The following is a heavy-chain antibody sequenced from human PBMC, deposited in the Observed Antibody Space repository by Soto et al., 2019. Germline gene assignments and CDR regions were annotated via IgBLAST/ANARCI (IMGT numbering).Heavy chain of an antibody. CDR3: AREQYSYGYFEGTSGPYYYGMDV. CDR2: INPNSGGT. D-gene: IGHD5-18*01. Sequence: EASVKVSCKASGYTFTGYYMHWVRQAPGQGLEWMGWINPNSGGTNYAQKFQGWVTMTRDTSISTAYMELGRLRSDDTAVYYCAREQYSYGYFEGTSGPYYYGMDVWGQGTTVTVSS. CDR1: GYTFTGYY. J-gene: IGHJ6*02. V-gene: IGHV1-2*04.